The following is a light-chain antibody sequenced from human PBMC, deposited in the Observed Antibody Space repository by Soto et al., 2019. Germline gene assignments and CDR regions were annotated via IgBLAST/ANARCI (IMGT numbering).Light chain of an antibody. CDR3: QQYNAYPYT. CDR1: LSISNW. V-gene: IGKV1-5*03. J-gene: IGKJ2*01. CDR2: KAS. Sequence: DIQMTQSPSTLSASVGDRVTITCRASLSISNWLAWYQQKPGKSPNLLIYKASTLESGVPSRFSGGGSGTEFTLTISSLQPDDFATYYCQQYNAYPYTFGQGTKVDIK.